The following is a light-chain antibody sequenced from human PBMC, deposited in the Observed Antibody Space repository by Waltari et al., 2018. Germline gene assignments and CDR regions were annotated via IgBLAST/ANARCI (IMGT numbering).Light chain of an antibody. J-gene: IGLJ2*01. V-gene: IGLV2-14*01. CDR3: NSYTTGSSLTVI. Sequence: QSALPQPASVSGSPGQSITISCAGTSSDIGSYTFVSWYQQHPGKSPKLIIYDFSKRPSGVSDRFSGSKSGNTASLTISGLQADDEATYYCNSYTTGSSLTVIFGGGTKLTVL. CDR1: SSDIGSYTF. CDR2: DFS.